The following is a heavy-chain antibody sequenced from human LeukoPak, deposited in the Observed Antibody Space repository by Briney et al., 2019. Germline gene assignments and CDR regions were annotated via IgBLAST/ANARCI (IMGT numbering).Heavy chain of an antibody. Sequence: ASVKVSCKASGYTFTGYYMHWVRQATGQGLEWMGWMNPNSGNTGYAQKFQGRVTMTRNTSISTAYMELSSLRSEDTAVYYCARVRGVRGVIAKNKNWFDPWGQGTLVTVSS. CDR3: ARVRGVRGVIAKNKNWFDP. V-gene: IGHV1-8*02. J-gene: IGHJ5*02. D-gene: IGHD3-10*01. CDR1: GYTFTGYY. CDR2: MNPNSGNT.